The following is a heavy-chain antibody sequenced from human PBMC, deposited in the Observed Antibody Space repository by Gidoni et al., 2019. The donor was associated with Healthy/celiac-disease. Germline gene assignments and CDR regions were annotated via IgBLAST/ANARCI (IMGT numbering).Heavy chain of an antibody. J-gene: IGHJ4*02. V-gene: IGHV4-4*02. CDR1: GGSISSSNW. D-gene: IGHD5-18*01. CDR3: AREEGYSYAGHPFDY. CDR2: IYHSGST. Sequence: QVQLQESGPGLVKPSGTLSLTCSASGGSISSSNWWSWVRQPPGKGLEWIGEIYHSGSTNYNPSLKSRVTRSVDKSKNQFSLKLSSVTAADTAVYYCAREEGYSYAGHPFDYWGQGTLVTVSS.